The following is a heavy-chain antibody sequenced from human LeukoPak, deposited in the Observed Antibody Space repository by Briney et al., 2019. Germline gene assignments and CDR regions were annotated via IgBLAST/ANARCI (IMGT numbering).Heavy chain of an antibody. CDR3: ARQDYDSSGSYRGHNWFDP. CDR1: GGSFSGYY. V-gene: IGHV4-34*01. D-gene: IGHD3-22*01. Sequence: PSETLSLTCAVYGGSFSGYYWSWIRQPPGKGLEWIGEINHSGSTNYNPSLKSRVTISVDTSKNQFSLKLSSVTAADTAVYYCARQDYDSSGSYRGHNWFDPWGQGTLVTVSS. J-gene: IGHJ5*02. CDR2: INHSGST.